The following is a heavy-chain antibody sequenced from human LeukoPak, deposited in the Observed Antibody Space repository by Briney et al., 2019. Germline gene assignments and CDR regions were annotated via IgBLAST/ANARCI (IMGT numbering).Heavy chain of an antibody. CDR1: GCSISSYY. J-gene: IGHJ4*02. CDR3: ARYSSSSGNFDY. CDR2: ISYSGNT. D-gene: IGHD6-6*01. Sequence: SETLSLTCTVSGCSISSYYWSWIRQPPGKGLEWIGIISYSGNTYYNPSLKSRVTISVDTSKNQFSLRLSSVTAADTAMYYCARYSSSSGNFDYWGQGTLVTVAS. V-gene: IGHV4-59*12.